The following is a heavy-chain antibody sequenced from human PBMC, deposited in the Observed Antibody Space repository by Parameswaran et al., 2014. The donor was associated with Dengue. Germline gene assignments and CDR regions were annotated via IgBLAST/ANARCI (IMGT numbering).Heavy chain of an antibody. CDR3: ARGGVATAHNKDAFDI. Sequence: RWIRQPPGKGLEWIGRIYTSGSTNYNPSLKSRVTISVDRSKNQFSLKLSSVTAADTAVYYCARGGVATAHNKDAFDIWGQGTMVTVSS. J-gene: IGHJ3*02. V-gene: IGHV4-4*07. CDR2: IYTSGST. D-gene: IGHD5-12*01.